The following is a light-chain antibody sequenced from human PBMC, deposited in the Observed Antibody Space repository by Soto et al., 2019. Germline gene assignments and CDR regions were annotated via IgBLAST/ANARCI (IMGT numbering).Light chain of an antibody. Sequence: DIVMTQSPESLSVSLGERATINCKYSQSVLYSSKNKNFLAWYQQKPGQPPKLLLYWASTRDSGVPDRFSGSGSGTDFTLTITSLQAEDVAVYYCQQYYSAPLTFGGGTKVDI. CDR2: WAS. CDR3: QQYYSAPLT. V-gene: IGKV4-1*01. J-gene: IGKJ4*01. CDR1: QSVLYSSKNKNF.